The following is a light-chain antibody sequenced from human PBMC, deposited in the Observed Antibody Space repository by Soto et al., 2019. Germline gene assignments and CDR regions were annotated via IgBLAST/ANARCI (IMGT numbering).Light chain of an antibody. V-gene: IGLV2-14*01. CDR3: TSYTSSNTVV. CDR1: SSDVGGHDY. J-gene: IGLJ2*01. Sequence: QSVLTQPASVSGSPGQSITISCTGTSSDVGGHDYVSWYQQHPGKAPKLMIYEVSNRPSGVSSRFSGSKSGNTASLTISGLQAEDEADYYCTSYTSSNTVVFGGGTK. CDR2: EVS.